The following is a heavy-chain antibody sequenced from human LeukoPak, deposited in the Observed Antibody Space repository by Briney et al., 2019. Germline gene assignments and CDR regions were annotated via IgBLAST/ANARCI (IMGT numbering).Heavy chain of an antibody. CDR2: ISYDGSNK. Sequence: GGSLRLSCAASGFTFSSYGMHWVRQAPGKGLEWVAVISYDGSNKYYADSVKGRFTISRDNSKNTLYLQMNSLRAEDTAVYYCARDYEGGTVTTNLFDYWGQGTLVTVSS. CDR1: GFTFSSYG. CDR3: ARDYEGGTVTTNLFDY. V-gene: IGHV3-30*03. J-gene: IGHJ4*02. D-gene: IGHD4-17*01.